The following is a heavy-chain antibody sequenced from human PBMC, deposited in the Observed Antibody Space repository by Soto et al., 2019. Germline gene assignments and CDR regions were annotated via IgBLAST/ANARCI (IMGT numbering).Heavy chain of an antibody. J-gene: IGHJ4*02. CDR2: FDPEDGET. Sequence: AASVKVSCKVSGYTLTELSMHWVRQAPGKGLEWMGGFDPEDGETIYAQKFQGRVTMTEDTSTDTAYMELSSLRSEDTAVYYCATLFYCTNGVCSPYYFDYWGQGTLVTVSS. D-gene: IGHD2-8*01. CDR3: ATLFYCTNGVCSPYYFDY. CDR1: GYTLTELS. V-gene: IGHV1-24*01.